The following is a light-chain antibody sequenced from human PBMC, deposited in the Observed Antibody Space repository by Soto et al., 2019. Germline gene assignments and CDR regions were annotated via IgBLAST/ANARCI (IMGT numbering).Light chain of an antibody. CDR2: AAS. Sequence: DIQMTQSPSSLSASVRDRVTITCRASQSISSYLNWYQQKPGKAHKLLIYAASSLQSGVPSRFSTSGGGTDVTVGISGLQPEDIKVDYSQHRSDWAPTVGGGTKAHIK. CDR3: QHRSDWAPT. V-gene: IGKV1-39*01. CDR1: QSISSY. J-gene: IGKJ4*01.